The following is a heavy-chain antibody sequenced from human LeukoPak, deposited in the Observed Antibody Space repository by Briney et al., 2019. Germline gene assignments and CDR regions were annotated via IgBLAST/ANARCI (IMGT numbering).Heavy chain of an antibody. CDR2: ISKSGSDT. D-gene: IGHD1-1*01. Sequence: PGGSLRLSCVAFGFTFSDYYMSWIRQAPGKGLEWVSYISKSGSDTNFADSVRGRFTISRDNAKNSMHLQMNSLRGEDTAVYYCARVGATGTADYWGQGTLVTVS. J-gene: IGHJ4*02. CDR1: GFTFSDYY. CDR3: ARVGATGTADY. V-gene: IGHV3-11*06.